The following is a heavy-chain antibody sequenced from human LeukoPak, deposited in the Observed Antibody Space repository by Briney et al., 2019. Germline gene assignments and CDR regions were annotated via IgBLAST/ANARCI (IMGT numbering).Heavy chain of an antibody. D-gene: IGHD6-13*01. CDR3: ARVSSSSWWALDY. V-gene: IGHV3-74*01. CDR2: INTDGSST. CDR1: GFTFSSYW. Sequence: GGSLRLSCAASGFTFSSYWMHWVGQAPGKGLVWVSRINTDGSSTSYADSVKGRFTISRDNAKNTLYLQMNSLRAEDTAVYYCARVSSSSWWALDYWGQGTLVTVSS. J-gene: IGHJ4*02.